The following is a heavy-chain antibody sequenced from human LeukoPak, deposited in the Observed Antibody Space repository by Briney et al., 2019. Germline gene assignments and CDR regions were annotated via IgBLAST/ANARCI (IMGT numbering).Heavy chain of an antibody. V-gene: IGHV1-69*05. CDR3: ARGGELLSQRGAFDI. D-gene: IGHD2-2*01. CDR2: IIPIFGTA. CDR1: GGTFSSYA. J-gene: IGHJ3*02. Sequence: SVKVSCKASGGTFSSYAISWVRQAPGQGLEWMGGIIPIFGTANYAQKFQGRVTITTDESTSTAYMELSSLRSEDTAVYYCARGGELLSQRGAFDIWGQGTMVTVSS.